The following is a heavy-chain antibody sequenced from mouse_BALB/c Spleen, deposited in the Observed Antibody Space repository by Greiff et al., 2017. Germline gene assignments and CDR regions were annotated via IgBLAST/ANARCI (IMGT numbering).Heavy chain of an antibody. Sequence: EVKVVESGGGLVQPGGSRKLSCAASGFTFSSFGMHWVRQAPEKGLEWVAYISSGSSTIYYADTVKGRFTISRDNPKNTLFLQMTSLRSEDTAMYYCARWPRSGYVDYAMDYWGQGTSVTVSS. CDR3: ARWPRSGYVDYAMDY. V-gene: IGHV5-17*02. CDR1: GFTFSSFG. CDR2: ISSGSSTI. J-gene: IGHJ4*01. D-gene: IGHD3-1*01.